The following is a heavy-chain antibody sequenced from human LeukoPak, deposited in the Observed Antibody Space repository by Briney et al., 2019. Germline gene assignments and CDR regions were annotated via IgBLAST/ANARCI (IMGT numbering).Heavy chain of an antibody. CDR3: ASGGLVSRYLDH. J-gene: IGHJ4*02. CDR2: VFYSGST. V-gene: IGHV4-4*02. CDR1: GSTISSITR. Sequence: SETLSLTCAVSGSTISSITRWTWVRQPPGKGVEWIGEVFYSGSTNSNPSLKSRLTMSVDESKHKFYLKLASVTAADTAVYYCASGGLVSRYLDHWGQGTLVTVSP. D-gene: IGHD5/OR15-5a*01.